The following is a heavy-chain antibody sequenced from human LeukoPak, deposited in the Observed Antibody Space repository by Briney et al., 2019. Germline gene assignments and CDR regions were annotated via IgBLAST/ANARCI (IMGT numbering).Heavy chain of an antibody. CDR1: GFTFSGYS. J-gene: IGHJ4*02. Sequence: GGSLRLSCAASGFTFSGYSMNWVRQPPGKGLEWVSVISLSASSSSYEESVKGRITISRDNAKNTLYLQMNSLRVEDPAIYYCAKAKDYCGWGSYPEYWGQRTLVTVSP. D-gene: IGHD3-10*01. CDR3: AKAKDYCGWGSYPEY. V-gene: IGHV3-23*01. CDR2: ISLSASSS.